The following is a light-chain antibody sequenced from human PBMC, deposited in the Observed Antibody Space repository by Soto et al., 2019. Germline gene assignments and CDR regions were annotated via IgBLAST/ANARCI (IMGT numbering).Light chain of an antibody. V-gene: IGLV1-44*01. Sequence: QSLVTQPPSASGTPGQRVTISCSGSSSNIGNNAVNWYQQFPGTAPKLLIYDNIQRPSGVPDRFSGSKSGTSASLAISGLQSEDEADYYCAAWGDNLNGWVFGGGTKLTVL. CDR1: SSNIGNNA. J-gene: IGLJ3*02. CDR2: DNI. CDR3: AAWGDNLNGWV.